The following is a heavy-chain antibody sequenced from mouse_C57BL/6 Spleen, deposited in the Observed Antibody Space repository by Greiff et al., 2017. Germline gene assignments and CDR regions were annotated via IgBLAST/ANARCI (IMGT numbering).Heavy chain of an antibody. CDR2: IYPGDGDT. CDR3: AREGYDYAVRYYFDY. J-gene: IGHJ2*01. Sequence: QVQLQQSGPELVKPGASVKISCKASGYAFSSSWMNWVKQRPGQGLEWIGRIYPGDGDTNYNGKFKGKATLTADKSSSTAYMQLSSLTSEDSAVYFCAREGYDYAVRYYFDYWGQGTTLTVSS. D-gene: IGHD2-4*01. CDR1: GYAFSSSW. V-gene: IGHV1-82*01.